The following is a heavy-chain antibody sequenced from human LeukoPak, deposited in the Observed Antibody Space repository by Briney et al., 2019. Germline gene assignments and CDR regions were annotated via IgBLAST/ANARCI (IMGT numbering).Heavy chain of an antibody. V-gene: IGHV1-24*01. D-gene: IGHD6-19*01. Sequence: ASVKVSCKASGYTFTGYYMHWVRQAPGKGLEWMGGFDPEDGETIYAQKFQGRVTMTEDTSTDTAYMELSSLRSEDTAVYYCATAGYSSGWYRSKIRYFDYWGQGTLVTVSS. CDR1: GYTFTGYY. CDR3: ATAGYSSGWYRSKIRYFDY. CDR2: FDPEDGET. J-gene: IGHJ4*02.